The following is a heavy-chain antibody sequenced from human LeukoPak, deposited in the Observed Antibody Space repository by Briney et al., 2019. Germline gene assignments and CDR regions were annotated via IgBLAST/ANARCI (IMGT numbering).Heavy chain of an antibody. CDR2: TYYSGST. Sequence: PSETLSLTCTVSGGSISSGDYYWSWIRQPPGKGLEWIGYTYYSGSTYYNPSLKSRVTISVDTSKNQFSLKLSSVTAADTAVYYCAREIRNGYYYTAFDIWGQGTMVTVSS. CDR3: AREIRNGYYYTAFDI. V-gene: IGHV4-30-4*01. D-gene: IGHD3-22*01. J-gene: IGHJ3*02. CDR1: GGSISSGDYY.